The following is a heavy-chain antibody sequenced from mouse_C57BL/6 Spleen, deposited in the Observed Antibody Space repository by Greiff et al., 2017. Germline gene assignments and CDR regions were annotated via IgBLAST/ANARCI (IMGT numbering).Heavy chain of an antibody. D-gene: IGHD1-1*01. J-gene: IGHJ4*01. V-gene: IGHV5-17*01. Sequence: EVKVVESGGGLVKPGGSLKLSCAASGFTFSDYGMHWVRQAPEKGLEWVAYISSGSSTIYYADTVKGRFTISRDNAKNTLFLQMTSLRSEDTAMYYCARQGDYGSSFYAMDYWGQGTSVTVSS. CDR3: ARQGDYGSSFYAMDY. CDR1: GFTFSDYG. CDR2: ISSGSSTI.